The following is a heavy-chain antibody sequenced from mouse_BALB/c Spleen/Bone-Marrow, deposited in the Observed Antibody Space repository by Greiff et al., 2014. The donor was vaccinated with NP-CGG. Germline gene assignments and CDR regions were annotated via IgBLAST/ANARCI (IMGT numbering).Heavy chain of an antibody. D-gene: IGHD2-2*01. V-gene: IGHV3-2*02. Sequence: VQLKESGPGLVKPSQSLSLTCTVTGYSITSDYAWNWIRQFPGNKLEWMGYISYSGSTSYNPSLKSRISITRDTSKNQLFLQLNSVTTEDTATYYCARWLPYYYAMDYWGQGTSVTVSS. J-gene: IGHJ4*01. CDR3: ARWLPYYYAMDY. CDR2: ISYSGST. CDR1: GYSITSDYA.